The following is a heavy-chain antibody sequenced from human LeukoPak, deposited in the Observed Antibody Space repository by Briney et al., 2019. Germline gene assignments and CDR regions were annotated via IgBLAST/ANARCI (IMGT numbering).Heavy chain of an antibody. CDR3: TASSGSYFYDY. V-gene: IGHV3-49*05. Sequence: KSGGSLRLSCTASGFTFGDYAMSWFRQAPGKGLEWVGFIRSKAYGGTTEYAASVKGRFTISRDDSKNIAYLQMNSLRTEDTAVYYCTASSGSYFYDYWGQGTLVTVSS. J-gene: IGHJ4*02. CDR1: GFTFGDYA. D-gene: IGHD1-26*01. CDR2: IRSKAYGGTT.